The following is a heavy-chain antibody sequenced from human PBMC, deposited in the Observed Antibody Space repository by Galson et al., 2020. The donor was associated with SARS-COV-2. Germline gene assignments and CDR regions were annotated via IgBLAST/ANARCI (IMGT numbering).Heavy chain of an antibody. V-gene: IGHV3-21*01. CDR3: ASQYSSGWLNIDY. CDR1: GFTFSSYS. Sequence: TGGSLRLSCAASGFTFSSYSMNWVRQAPGKGLEWVSSISSSSSYIYYADLVKGRFTISRDNAKNSLYLQMNSLRAEDTAVYYCASQYSSGWLNIDYWGQGTLVTVSS. J-gene: IGHJ4*02. D-gene: IGHD6-19*01. CDR2: ISSSSSYI.